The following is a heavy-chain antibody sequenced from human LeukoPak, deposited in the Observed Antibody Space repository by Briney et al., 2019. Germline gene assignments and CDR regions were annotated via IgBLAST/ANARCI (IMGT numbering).Heavy chain of an antibody. CDR2: INTDGSST. CDR3: ARECSSTSCYDY. J-gene: IGHJ4*02. Sequence: GGSLRLSCAASGFTFSSYWMHWVRQAPGKGLVWVSRINTDGSSTSYADSVKGRYTISRDNAKNTLYLQMNSLRAEDTAVYYCARECSSTSCYDYWGQGTLVTVSS. D-gene: IGHD2-2*01. V-gene: IGHV3-74*01. CDR1: GFTFSSYW.